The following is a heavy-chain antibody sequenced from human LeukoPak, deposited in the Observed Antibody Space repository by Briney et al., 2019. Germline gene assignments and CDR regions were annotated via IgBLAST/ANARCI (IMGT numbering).Heavy chain of an antibody. Sequence: GGSLRPSCAASGFTFSSYWMHWVRQAPGKGLVWVSRINSDGSSTSYADSVKGRFTISRDNAKNTLYLQMNSLRAEDTAVFYCARTQYSGSKLDYWGQGILVTVSS. V-gene: IGHV3-74*01. CDR1: GFTFSSYW. CDR2: INSDGSST. J-gene: IGHJ4*02. D-gene: IGHD1-26*01. CDR3: ARTQYSGSKLDY.